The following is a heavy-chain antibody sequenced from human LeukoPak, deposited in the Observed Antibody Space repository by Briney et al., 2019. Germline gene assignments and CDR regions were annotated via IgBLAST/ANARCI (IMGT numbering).Heavy chain of an antibody. CDR1: GGSVSSGSYY. CDR3: ASAGSSGYYYFDY. Sequence: SETLSLTCTVSGGSVSSGSYYWSWIRQPPGKGLEWIGCIYYSGSTNYNPSLKSRVTISVDTSKNRFSLKLSSVTAADTAVYYCASAGSSGYYYFDYWGQGTLVTVSS. J-gene: IGHJ4*02. V-gene: IGHV4-61*03. CDR2: IYYSGST. D-gene: IGHD3-22*01.